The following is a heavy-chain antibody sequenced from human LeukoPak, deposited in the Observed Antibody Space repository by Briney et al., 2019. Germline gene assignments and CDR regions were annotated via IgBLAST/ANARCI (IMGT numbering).Heavy chain of an antibody. D-gene: IGHD1-26*01. V-gene: IGHV1-24*01. CDR2: FDPEDGET. CDR1: GYTLTELS. Sequence: ASVKVSCKVSGYTLTELSMHWVRQAPGKGLEWTGGFDPEDGETIYAQKFQGRVTMTEDTSTDTAYMELSSLRSEDTAVYYCARALGGSYYSYFDYWGQGTLVTVSS. J-gene: IGHJ4*02. CDR3: ARALGGSYYSYFDY.